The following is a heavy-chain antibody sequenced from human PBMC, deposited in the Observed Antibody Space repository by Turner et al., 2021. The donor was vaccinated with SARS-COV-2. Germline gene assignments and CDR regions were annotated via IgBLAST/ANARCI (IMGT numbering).Heavy chain of an antibody. V-gene: IGHV3-21*01. CDR3: AREDDFWSGYHHYGMDV. J-gene: IGHJ6*02. CDR1: GFTFSTYS. D-gene: IGHD3-3*01. CDR2: ISSSSIYI. Sequence: EVQLVESGGGLVNPGGSLRLSCAASGFTFSTYSMNWVRQAPGKGLEWVSSISSSSIYIYYADSVKGRFTISRDNAKNSLYLQMNSLRAEDTAVYYCAREDDFWSGYHHYGMDVWGQGTTVTVSS.